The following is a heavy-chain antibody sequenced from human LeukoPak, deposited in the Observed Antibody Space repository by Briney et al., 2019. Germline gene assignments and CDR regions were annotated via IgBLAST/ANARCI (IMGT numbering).Heavy chain of an antibody. V-gene: IGHV4-34*01. Sequence: SETLSLTCTVSGGAISSYYWSWIRQPPGKGLEWIGEINHSGSTNYNPSLKSRVTISVDTSKNQFSLKLSSVTAADTAVYYCASLSRNWGQGTLVTVSS. CDR3: ASLSRN. D-gene: IGHD6-13*01. J-gene: IGHJ4*02. CDR1: GGAISSYY. CDR2: INHSGST.